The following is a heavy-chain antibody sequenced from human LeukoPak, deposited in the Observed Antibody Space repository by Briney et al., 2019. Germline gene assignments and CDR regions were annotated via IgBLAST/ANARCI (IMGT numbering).Heavy chain of an antibody. Sequence: ASVKVSCKASGYTFTSYGISWVRQAPGQGLECMGWISAYNGNTNYAQKLQGRVTMTTDTSTSTAYMELRSLKSDGTAVYYCARDGRYDFWSGYPDYWGQGTLVTVSS. CDR2: ISAYNGNT. CDR3: ARDGRYDFWSGYPDY. J-gene: IGHJ4*02. D-gene: IGHD3-3*01. V-gene: IGHV1-18*01. CDR1: GYTFTSYG.